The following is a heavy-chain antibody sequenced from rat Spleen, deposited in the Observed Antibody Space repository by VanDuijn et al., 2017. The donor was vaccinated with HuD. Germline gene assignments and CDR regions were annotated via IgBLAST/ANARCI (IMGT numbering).Heavy chain of an antibody. V-gene: IGHV4-2*01. CDR3: GSEAVGVDD. J-gene: IGHJ2*01. D-gene: IGHD4-3*01. CDR2: INKDSSTI. CDR1: GFTFNSYW. Sequence: EVQLVESGGGLVQPGTSLKLSCVASGFTFNSYWMGWVRQASGKGLAWIGEINKDSSTIKYIPSLKDKFTVSRDNAQKTLYLQMSKLGSEDTAIYYCGSEAVGVDDLGQGVMVTVSS.